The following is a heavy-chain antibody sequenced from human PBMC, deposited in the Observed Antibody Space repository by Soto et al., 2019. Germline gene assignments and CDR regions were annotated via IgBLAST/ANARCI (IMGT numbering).Heavy chain of an antibody. V-gene: IGHV3-11*01. CDR2: ISSGGSSI. D-gene: IGHD6-13*01. J-gene: IGHJ4*02. CDR3: ARGAAAGGNFEY. CDR1: GFTFSDYY. Sequence: GWSLRLSCAASGFTFSDYYMNLIRQAPGKGLEWLSSISSGGSSIHYADSVKGRFTISRDNARNSLSLQMNSLRAADTAAYYCARGAAAGGNFEYWGEGTLVTVSS.